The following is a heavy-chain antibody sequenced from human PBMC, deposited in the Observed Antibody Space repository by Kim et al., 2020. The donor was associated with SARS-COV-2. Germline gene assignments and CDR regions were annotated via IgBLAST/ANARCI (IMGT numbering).Heavy chain of an antibody. CDR2: GGST. CDR3: AKDRWRDY. J-gene: IGHJ4*02. V-gene: IGHV3-23*01. Sequence: GGSTYYADSGKGRFTISRENSKNTLYLQMNSLRAEDTAVYYCAKDRWRDYWGQGTLVTVSS.